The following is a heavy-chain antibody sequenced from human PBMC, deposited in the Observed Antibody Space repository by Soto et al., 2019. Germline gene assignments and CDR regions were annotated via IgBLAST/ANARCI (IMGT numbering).Heavy chain of an antibody. CDR1: GDTFSDYY. V-gene: IGHV1-2*04. J-gene: IGHJ6*03. CDR2: INPNSGAT. CDR3: ARESGGATATLDYYYFYMDV. Sequence: QVPLVQSGAEVRKPGASVTVSCRTSGDTFSDYYIHWVRQAPGQGLEWMGWINPNSGATNYAQKFRGWVTMTRDTSIRTVYMQLSRLRSDDTAVYYCARESGGATATLDYYYFYMDVWGRGTTVTVSS. D-gene: IGHD5-12*01.